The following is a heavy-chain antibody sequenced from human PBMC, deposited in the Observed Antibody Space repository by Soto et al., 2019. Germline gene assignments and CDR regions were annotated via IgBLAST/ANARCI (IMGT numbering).Heavy chain of an antibody. V-gene: IGHV4-31*03. J-gene: IGHJ4*02. CDR3: ARVIDYGEYYFDY. D-gene: IGHD4-17*01. Sequence: QVQLQESGPGLVKPSQTLSLTCTVSGGSISSGGYYWSWIRQHPGKGLEWIGYIYYSGSTYHNPSLTSRVTISVDTSKNQFSLKLSSVTAADTAVYYCARVIDYGEYYFDYWGQGTLVTVSS. CDR2: IYYSGST. CDR1: GGSISSGGYY.